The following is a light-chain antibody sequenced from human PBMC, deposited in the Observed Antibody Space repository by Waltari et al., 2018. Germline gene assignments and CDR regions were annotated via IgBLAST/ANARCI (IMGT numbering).Light chain of an antibody. V-gene: IGLV2-23*02. Sequence: HSALTQPASVSGSPGQSVTISCTGTNSDVGSFHLVSWYQHHPGKAPKLMIYEVTKRPSGVSYRFSGSKPGNAASLTISGLQAEDEADYYCCSYAEASLLANSYVFGTGTKVTVL. J-gene: IGLJ1*01. CDR2: EVT. CDR3: CSYAEASLLANSYV. CDR1: NSDVGSFHL.